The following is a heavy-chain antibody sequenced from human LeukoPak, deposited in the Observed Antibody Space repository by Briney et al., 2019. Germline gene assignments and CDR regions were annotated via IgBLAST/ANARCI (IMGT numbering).Heavy chain of an antibody. J-gene: IGHJ4*02. Sequence: ASVKVSCKASGYTFSNNDINWVRQATGQGLEWMGWISAYNGNTNYAQKLQGRVTMTTDTSTSTAYMELRSLRSDDTAVYYCARLGRCSGGSCYLVEYYWGQGTLVTVSS. V-gene: IGHV1-18*01. CDR1: GYTFSNND. CDR3: ARLGRCSGGSCYLVEYY. D-gene: IGHD2-15*01. CDR2: ISAYNGNT.